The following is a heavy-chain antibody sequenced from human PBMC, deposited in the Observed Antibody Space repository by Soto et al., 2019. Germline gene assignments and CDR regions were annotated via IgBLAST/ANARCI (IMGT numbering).Heavy chain of an antibody. CDR3: ARGRTVRNYADDSSDYFYFFDY. V-gene: IGHV4-59*01. CDR2: VYYTGST. CDR1: VDSISTFY. D-gene: IGHD3-22*01. J-gene: IGHJ4*02. Sequence: ETLSLTCTVSVDSISTFYWGWMRQSPGKELEWIGYVYYTGSTNYNPSLKSRVTISVDRSKNQFSLKLTSANAADTAVYYCARGRTVRNYADDSSDYFYFFDYWGQGTQVTVSS.